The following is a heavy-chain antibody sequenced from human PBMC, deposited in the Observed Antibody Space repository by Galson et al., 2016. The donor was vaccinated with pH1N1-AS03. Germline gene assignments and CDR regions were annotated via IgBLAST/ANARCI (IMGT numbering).Heavy chain of an antibody. CDR3: AAAQGAWLVGRMLY. Sequence: SLRLSCAASGLEFSYFWMTWVRQAPGKGPEWVANIKQDGSETHYADSVRGRFTISRDNARNTLDLQMNSLKTEDTAFYYCAAAQGAWLVGRMLYWGQATLVTVSS. J-gene: IGHJ4*02. CDR1: GLEFSYFW. CDR2: IKQDGSET. D-gene: IGHD6-19*01. V-gene: IGHV3-7*03.